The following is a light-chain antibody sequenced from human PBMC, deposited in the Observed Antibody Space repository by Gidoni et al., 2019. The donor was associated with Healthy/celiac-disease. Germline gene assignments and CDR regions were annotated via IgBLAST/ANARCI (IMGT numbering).Light chain of an antibody. J-gene: IGKJ4*01. CDR1: QGISSA. Sequence: AIQWTQAPSSLAASVGDRVTITCRASQGISSALAWYQQKPGKAPKLLIYDASSLESGVPSRFSGSGSGTDFTLTISSLQPEDFATYYCQQFNSYPLTFXGXTKVEIK. CDR2: DAS. CDR3: QQFNSYPLT. V-gene: IGKV1-13*02.